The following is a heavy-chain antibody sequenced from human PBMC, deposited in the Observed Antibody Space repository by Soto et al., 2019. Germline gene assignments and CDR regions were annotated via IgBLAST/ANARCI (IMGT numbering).Heavy chain of an antibody. Sequence: EVQLVESGGGLVKPGGPLRLSVAAPGLISSGYTRNWVGQAPGRGLEWVSSISASSTYIYYADSLKGRFTISRDNAYNSLYLQMNSLRAEDTAVYYCARGWLRDPWMYWGQGTLVTVSS. CDR1: GLISSGYT. V-gene: IGHV3-21*01. CDR3: ARGWLRDPWMY. D-gene: IGHD5-12*01. J-gene: IGHJ4*02. CDR2: ISASSTYI.